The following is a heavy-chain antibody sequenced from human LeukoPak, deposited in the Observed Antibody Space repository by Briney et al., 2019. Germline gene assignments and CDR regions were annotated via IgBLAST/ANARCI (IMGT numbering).Heavy chain of an antibody. CDR2: IWYDGSNK. D-gene: IGHD6-19*01. CDR3: AREAEQWLSTWDY. Sequence: PGRSLRLSCAASGFTFSSYGMHGVRQAPGKGLEWVAVIWYDGSNKYYADSVKGRFTISRDNSKNTLYLQMNSLRAEDTAVYYCAREAEQWLSTWDYWGQGTLVTVSS. J-gene: IGHJ4*02. CDR1: GFTFSSYG. V-gene: IGHV3-33*01.